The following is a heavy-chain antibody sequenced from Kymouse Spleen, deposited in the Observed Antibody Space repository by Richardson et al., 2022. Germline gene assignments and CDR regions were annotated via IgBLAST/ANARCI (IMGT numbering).Heavy chain of an antibody. J-gene: IGHJ4*02. CDR1: GFTFDDYA. D-gene: IGHD6-19*01. CDR3: AKARIAVAGPLDY. Sequence: EVQLVESGGGLVQPGRSLRLSCAASGFTFDDYAMHWVRQAPGKGLEWVSGISWNSGSIGYADSVKGRFTISRDNAKNSLYLQMNSLRAEDTALYYCAKARIAVAGPLDYWGQGTLVTVSS. V-gene: IGHV3-9*01. CDR2: ISWNSGSI.